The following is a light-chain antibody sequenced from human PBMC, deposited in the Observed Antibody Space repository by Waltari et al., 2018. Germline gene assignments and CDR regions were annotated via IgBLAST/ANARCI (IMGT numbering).Light chain of an antibody. Sequence: DIVMTQSPDSLAVSRGERATINCKSSQSVLYSSNNKNYLTWYQQKPGQPPKLLINWASVRESGVPDRFSGSGSGTDFTLTITSLQAEDVAVYYCQQYYTTPRTFGPGTKVEIK. J-gene: IGKJ3*01. V-gene: IGKV4-1*01. CDR3: QQYYTTPRT. CDR2: WAS. CDR1: QSVLYSSNNKNY.